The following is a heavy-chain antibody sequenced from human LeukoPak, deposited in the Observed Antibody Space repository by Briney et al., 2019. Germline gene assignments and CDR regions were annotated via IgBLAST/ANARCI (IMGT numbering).Heavy chain of an antibody. J-gene: IGHJ3*02. CDR1: GGSISSSDW. D-gene: IGHD3-22*01. CDR2: IYHSGST. Sequence: SETLPLTCAVSGGSISSSDWWSWVRQPPGKGLEWIGEIYHSGSTNYIPSLKSRVTISIDKSKNQFSLKLSSVTAADTAVYYCAREDYDSSGNSDAFDIWGQGTMVTVSS. V-gene: IGHV4-4*02. CDR3: AREDYDSSGNSDAFDI.